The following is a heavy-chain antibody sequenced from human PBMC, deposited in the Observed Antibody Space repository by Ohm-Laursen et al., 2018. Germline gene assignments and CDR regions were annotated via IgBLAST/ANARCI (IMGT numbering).Heavy chain of an antibody. V-gene: IGHV3-33*08. D-gene: IGHD2-15*01. J-gene: IGHJ6*02. CDR3: ARGSDIVVTEGYYGMGV. CDR1: GFTFSSYG. Sequence: SLRLSCAATGFTFSSYGMHWVRQAPGKGLEWVAFIWHDGSDTYYADSLKGRFTISRDNPKKTLYLQLNSLRTEDTAVYYCARGSDIVVTEGYYGMGVWGQGTTVTVSS. CDR2: IWHDGSDT.